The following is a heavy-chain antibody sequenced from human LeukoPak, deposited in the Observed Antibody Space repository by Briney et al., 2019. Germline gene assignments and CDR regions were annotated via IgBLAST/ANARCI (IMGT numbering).Heavy chain of an antibody. V-gene: IGHV4-34*01. D-gene: IGHD1-26*01. CDR2: INHSGST. Sequence: PSETLSLTCAVYDVSFRGYYWSWIPQPPGKGLEGIGEINHSGSTHYNPSLKSRVTISLDTSKSQFSLKVRYVTAADTAVYYCARTSGSQENGIGFDYWGQGTLVTVSS. J-gene: IGHJ4*02. CDR1: DVSFRGYY. CDR3: ARTSGSQENGIGFDY.